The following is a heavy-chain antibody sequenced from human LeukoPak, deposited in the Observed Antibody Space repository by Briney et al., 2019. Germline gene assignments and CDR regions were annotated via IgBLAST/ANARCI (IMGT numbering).Heavy chain of an antibody. CDR1: GGSISSYY. CDR2: IYTSGST. V-gene: IGHV4-4*07. D-gene: IGHD2-2*01. Sequence: SETLSLTCTVSGGSISSYYWSWIRQPAGKGLEWIGRIYTSGSTNYNPSLESRVTMSVDTSKNQFSLKLSSVTAADTAVYYCARSSYCSSTSCYAFDYWGQGTLVTVSS. J-gene: IGHJ4*02. CDR3: ARSSYCSSTSCYAFDY.